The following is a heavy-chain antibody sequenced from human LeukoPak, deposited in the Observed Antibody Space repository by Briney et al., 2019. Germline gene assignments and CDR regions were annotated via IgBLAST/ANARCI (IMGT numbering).Heavy chain of an antibody. CDR2: IYPGDSDT. CDR3: ARRGGLYGSGSYRFDP. V-gene: IGHV5-51*01. D-gene: IGHD3-10*01. Sequence: GESLKISCKGSGYSFTTYWIGWVRQMPGKGLEWMGIIYPGDSDTRYSPSFQGQVTISADKSISTAYLQWSSLKASDAAMYYCARRGGLYGSGSYRFDPWGQGTLVTVSS. J-gene: IGHJ5*02. CDR1: GYSFTTYW.